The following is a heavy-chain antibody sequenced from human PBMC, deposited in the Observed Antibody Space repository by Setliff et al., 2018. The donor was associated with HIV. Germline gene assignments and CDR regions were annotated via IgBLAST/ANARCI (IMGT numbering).Heavy chain of an antibody. CDR3: VRQGLTMNRGVPAPILYYFDY. V-gene: IGHV4-59*04. J-gene: IGHJ4*02. CDR1: GGSITGYY. D-gene: IGHD3-10*01. CDR2: MYYRGTT. Sequence: ASETLSLTCTVSGGSITGYYWNWIRQPPGKGLEWIGTMYYRGTTYNNPSLKSRVTFSADTSKNQFSLNPNSVTATDTAVYYCVRQGLTMNRGVPAPILYYFDYWGQGILVTVSS.